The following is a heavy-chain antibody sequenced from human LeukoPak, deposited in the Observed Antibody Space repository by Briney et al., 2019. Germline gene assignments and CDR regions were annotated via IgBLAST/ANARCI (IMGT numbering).Heavy chain of an antibody. Sequence: PSETLSLTCTVSGYSISSGYYWGWIRQPPGKGLEWIGSIYHSGSTYYNPSLKSRVTISVDTSKNQFSLKLSSVTAADTAVYYCARGGDLIPIDYWGQGTLVTVSS. J-gene: IGHJ4*02. CDR3: ARGGDLIPIDY. D-gene: IGHD3-3*01. V-gene: IGHV4-38-2*02. CDR1: GYSISSGYY. CDR2: IYHSGST.